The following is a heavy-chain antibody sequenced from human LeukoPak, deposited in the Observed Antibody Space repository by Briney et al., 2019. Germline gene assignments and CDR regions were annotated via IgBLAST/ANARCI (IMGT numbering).Heavy chain of an antibody. CDR1: GGSISNYY. Sequence: SETLSLTCSVSGGSISNYYWSWIRQPPGKGLEWIGYFYDSGNTDYNPSLKSRVTISVDTSRNQFSLKLSSVTAADTAVYYCARGYDFWSAYFDWGQGTLVTVSS. D-gene: IGHD3-3*01. CDR3: ARGYDFWSAYFD. J-gene: IGHJ4*02. V-gene: IGHV4-59*08. CDR2: FYDSGNT.